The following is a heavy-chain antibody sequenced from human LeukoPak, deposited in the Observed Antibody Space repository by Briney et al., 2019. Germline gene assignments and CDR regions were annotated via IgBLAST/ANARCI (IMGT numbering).Heavy chain of an antibody. Sequence: GGSLRLSCAASGFTFSSYWMSWVRQAPGKGLEWVANIKQDGSEKYYVGSVKGRFTISRDNAKNSLYLQMNSLRAEDTAVYYCARTYSGSFLGAAFDIWGQGTMVTVSS. D-gene: IGHD1-26*01. V-gene: IGHV3-7*04. CDR3: ARTYSGSFLGAAFDI. CDR1: GFTFSSYW. CDR2: IKQDGSEK. J-gene: IGHJ3*02.